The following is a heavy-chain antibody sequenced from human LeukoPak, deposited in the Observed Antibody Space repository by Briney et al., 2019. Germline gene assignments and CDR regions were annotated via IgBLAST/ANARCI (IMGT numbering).Heavy chain of an antibody. D-gene: IGHD6-19*01. V-gene: IGHV4-38-2*02. CDR2: IYHSGST. CDR3: ARVEGQDSSGWRFYYCYYMDV. Sequence: PSETLSLTCTVSGYSISSGYYWGWIRQPPGKGLEWIGSIYHSGSTYYNPSLKSRVTISVDTSKNQFSLKLSSVTAADTAVYYCARVEGQDSSGWRFYYCYYMDVWGKGTTVTVSS. J-gene: IGHJ6*03. CDR1: GYSISSGYY.